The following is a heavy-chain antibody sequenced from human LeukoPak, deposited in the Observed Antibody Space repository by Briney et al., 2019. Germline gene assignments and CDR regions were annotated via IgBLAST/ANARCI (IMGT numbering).Heavy chain of an antibody. CDR2: TYYRSKWYN. CDR1: GDSVSSNSAA. D-gene: IGHD6-19*01. Sequence: SQTLSLTCAISGDSVSSNSAAWNWIRQSPSRGLEWLGRTYYRSKWYNDYAVSVKSRITINPDTSKNQFSLQLNSVTAADTAVYYCARRLYSSGWYPHDAFDIWGQGTMVTVSS. CDR3: ARRLYSSGWYPHDAFDI. J-gene: IGHJ3*02. V-gene: IGHV6-1*01.